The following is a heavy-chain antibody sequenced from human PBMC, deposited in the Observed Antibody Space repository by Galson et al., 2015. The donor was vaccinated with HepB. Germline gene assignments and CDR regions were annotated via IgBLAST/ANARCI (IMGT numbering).Heavy chain of an antibody. CDR2: IIPIFGTA. CDR3: ARVGMYSSYYYYGMDV. J-gene: IGHJ6*02. Sequence: SVKVSCKASGGTFSSYAISWVRQAPGQGLEWMGGIIPIFGTANYAQKFQGRVTITADKSTSTAYMELSSLRSEDTTVYYCARVGMYSSYYYYGMDVWGQGTTVAVSS. V-gene: IGHV1-69*06. D-gene: IGHD6-13*01. CDR1: GGTFSSYA.